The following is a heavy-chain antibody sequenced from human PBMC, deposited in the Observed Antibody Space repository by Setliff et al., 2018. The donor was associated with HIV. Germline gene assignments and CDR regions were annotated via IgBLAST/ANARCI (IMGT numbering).Heavy chain of an antibody. CDR2: MHTSGST. CDR3: ARSMRGYCSDTSCRTFDH. V-gene: IGHV4-4*07. CDR1: GGSISFGCYY. J-gene: IGHJ4*02. Sequence: KTSETLSLTCTVSGGSISFGCYYWSWIRQPAGKGLEWIGRMHTSGSTSYSPSLKSRVTMSVNTAKNQFFLMLSSVTAADTAVYYCARSMRGYCSDTSCRTFDHWGQGTLVTVSS. D-gene: IGHD2-2*01.